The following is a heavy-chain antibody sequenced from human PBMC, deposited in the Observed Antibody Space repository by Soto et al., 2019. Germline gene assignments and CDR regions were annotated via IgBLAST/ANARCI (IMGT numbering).Heavy chain of an antibody. D-gene: IGHD2-2*01. CDR3: ARGGTCSSTSCRRGYYYYGMDV. J-gene: IGHJ6*02. Sequence: GESLKISCKGSGYSFTSYWIGWVRQMPGKGLEWMGIIYPGDSDTRYSPSFPGPVTISAAKSIGTAYLQWSSLKASDTAMYYCARGGTCSSTSCRRGYYYYGMDVWGQGTTVTVSS. V-gene: IGHV5-51*01. CDR1: GYSFTSYW. CDR2: IYPGDSDT.